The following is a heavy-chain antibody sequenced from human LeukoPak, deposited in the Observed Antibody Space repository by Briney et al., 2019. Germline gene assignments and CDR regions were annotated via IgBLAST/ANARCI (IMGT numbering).Heavy chain of an antibody. D-gene: IGHD3-10*01. Sequence: GGSLRLSCAVSGFTVSYNYMNWVRQAPGKGLEWVSVIYTDGSTYYADSVKGRFTISRDNSKNTLYLQMNSLRAEDTAVYYCAKKLGSSGSYSTFDYWGQGTLVTVSS. V-gene: IGHV3-53*01. J-gene: IGHJ4*02. CDR2: IYTDGST. CDR1: GFTVSYNY. CDR3: AKKLGSSGSYSTFDY.